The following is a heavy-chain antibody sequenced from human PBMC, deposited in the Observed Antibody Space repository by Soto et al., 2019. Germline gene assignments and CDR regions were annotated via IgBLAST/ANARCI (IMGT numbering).Heavy chain of an antibody. CDR1: GFTFSGYA. V-gene: IGHV3-23*01. Sequence: EVQLLESGGGLVQPGGSLTLSCAASGFTFSGYAMTWVRQAPGRGMVWVSGISGGGGVSTYYADSVKGRFTISRDNSMNTLYLQMNRLRAEDTAVYYCAKDAISMVRGVNNWFDPWGQGTLVTVSS. D-gene: IGHD3-10*01. CDR2: ISGGGGVST. J-gene: IGHJ5*02. CDR3: AKDAISMVRGVNNWFDP.